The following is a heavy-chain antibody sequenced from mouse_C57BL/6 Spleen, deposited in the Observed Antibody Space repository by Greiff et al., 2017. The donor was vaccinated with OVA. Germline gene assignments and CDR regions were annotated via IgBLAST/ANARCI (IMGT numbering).Heavy chain of an antibody. CDR1: GYTFTGYW. V-gene: IGHV1-52*01. CDR3: GRSHYAMDY. J-gene: IGHJ4*01. Sequence: QVQLKQPGAELVRPGSSVKLSCKASGYTFTGYWMHWVKQRPIQGLEWIGNIDPSDSETHYNQKFKDKATLTVDKSSSTAYMQLSSLTSEDSAVCYCGRSHYAMDYWGQGTSVTVSS. CDR2: IDPSDSET.